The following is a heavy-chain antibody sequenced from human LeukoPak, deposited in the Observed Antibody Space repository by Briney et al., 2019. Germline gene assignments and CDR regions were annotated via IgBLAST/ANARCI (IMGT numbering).Heavy chain of an antibody. CDR2: MSSSGVTI. J-gene: IGHJ4*02. D-gene: IGHD5-12*01. CDR1: GFTFSDYY. V-gene: IGHV3-11*01. Sequence: PGGSLRLSCAASGFTFSDYYMTWIRQAPGKGLEWVSSMSSSGVTIYYADAVKGRFSMSRDTAKNSLYLQMNSLRAEDTAVYYCARDPGSGYEEHFDYWGQGTLVTVSS. CDR3: ARDPGSGYEEHFDY.